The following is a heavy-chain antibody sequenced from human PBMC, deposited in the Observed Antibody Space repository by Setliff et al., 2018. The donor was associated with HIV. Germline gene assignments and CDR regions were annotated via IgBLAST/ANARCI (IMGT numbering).Heavy chain of an antibody. CDR2: INTNTGNP. V-gene: IGHV7-4-1*02. D-gene: IGHD2-21*01. CDR1: GYTFSSNA. Sequence: ASVKVSCKASGYTFSSNALNWVRQAPGQGLEWMGWINTNTGNPTYAQGFTGRFVFSLDTSVSTAYLQISSLEAEDTAVYYCARYRMSYCGGYYFDYWGQGTLGTV. J-gene: IGHJ4*02. CDR3: ARYRMSYCGGYYFDY.